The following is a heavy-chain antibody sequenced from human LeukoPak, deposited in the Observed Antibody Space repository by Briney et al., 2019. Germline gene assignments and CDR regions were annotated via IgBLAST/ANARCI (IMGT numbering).Heavy chain of an antibody. CDR1: GYTFTGYY. CDR3: VRLGENGLLTGYFYP. D-gene: IGHD3-9*01. CDR2: INPNSGGT. V-gene: IGHV1-2*02. Sequence: ASVKVSCKASGYTFTGYYMHWVRQAPGQGLEWMGWINPNSGGTNYAQKFQGRVTMTRDTSISTAYMELSRLRPDDTAVYYCVRLGENGLLTGYFYPWGQGTLVTVSS. J-gene: IGHJ5*02.